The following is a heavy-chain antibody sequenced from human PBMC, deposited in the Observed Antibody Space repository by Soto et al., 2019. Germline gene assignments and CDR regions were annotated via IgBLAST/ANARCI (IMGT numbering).Heavy chain of an antibody. Sequence: QVQLVQFGAEVKKPGASVKVSCKASGYTFTSYGISWVRQAPGQGLEWMGWISAYNGNTNYAQKLQGRVTMTTDTPTSKAYMELRSLRSDETAVYYCARRPIYCISTSCYIYYYGMDVWGQGTTVTVSS. V-gene: IGHV1-18*01. CDR2: ISAYNGNT. CDR1: GYTFTSYG. D-gene: IGHD2-2*02. J-gene: IGHJ6*02. CDR3: ARRPIYCISTSCYIYYYGMDV.